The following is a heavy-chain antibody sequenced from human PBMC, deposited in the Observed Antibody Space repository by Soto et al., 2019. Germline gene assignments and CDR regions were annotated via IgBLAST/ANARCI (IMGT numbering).Heavy chain of an antibody. CDR3: ARRGGLGYCSGGSCYSDAFDI. V-gene: IGHV4-59*08. J-gene: IGHJ3*02. CDR2: IYYSGST. CDR1: AGSISSYY. Sequence: QVQLQESGPGLVKPSETLSLTCTVSAGSISSYYWSWIRQPPGKGLEWIGYIYYSGSTNYNPSLKSRVTISVDTSKNQFSLKLSSVTAADTAVYYCARRGGLGYCSGGSCYSDAFDIWGQGTMVTVSS. D-gene: IGHD2-15*01.